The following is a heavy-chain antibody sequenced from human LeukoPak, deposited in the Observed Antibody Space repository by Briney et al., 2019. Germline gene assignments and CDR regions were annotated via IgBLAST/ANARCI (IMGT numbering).Heavy chain of an antibody. D-gene: IGHD4-23*01. J-gene: IGHJ4*02. CDR3: AREYDYGGISEVGLDY. V-gene: IGHV3-21*01. CDR2: ISSSSYI. Sequence: WGSLRLSCAASGFTFSSYRMNWVRQAPGKGLEWFSSISSSSYIYYADSVKGRFTISRDNAKNSLYLQMNSLRAEDTAVYYCAREYDYGGISEVGLDYWGQGTLVNVSS. CDR1: GFTFSSYR.